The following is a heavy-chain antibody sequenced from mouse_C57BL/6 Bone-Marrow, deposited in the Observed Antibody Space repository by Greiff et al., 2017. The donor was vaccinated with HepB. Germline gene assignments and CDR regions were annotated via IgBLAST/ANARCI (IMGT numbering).Heavy chain of an antibody. Sequence: EVQLVESGGGLVQSGRSLRLSCATSGFTLSDFYMEWVRQAPGKGLEWIAASRNKANDYTTEYSASVKGRFIVSRDTSQSILYLQMNALRAEDTAIYYCARDADSYYAMDYWGQGTSVTVSS. CDR2: SRNKANDYTT. CDR3: ARDADSYYAMDY. J-gene: IGHJ4*01. V-gene: IGHV7-1*01. CDR1: GFTLSDFY.